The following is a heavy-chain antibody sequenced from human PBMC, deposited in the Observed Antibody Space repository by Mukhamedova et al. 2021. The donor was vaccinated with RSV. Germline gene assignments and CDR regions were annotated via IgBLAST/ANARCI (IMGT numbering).Heavy chain of an antibody. J-gene: IGHJ6*03. Sequence: EYMGGIIPIFGTANYAQKFQGRVTITADESTSTAYMELSSLRSEDTAVYYCARGYFWSEDYYYYMDVWGKGTTVTVSS. CDR3: ARGYFWSEDYYYYMDV. V-gene: IGHV1-69*01. D-gene: IGHD3-3*01. CDR2: IIPIFGTA.